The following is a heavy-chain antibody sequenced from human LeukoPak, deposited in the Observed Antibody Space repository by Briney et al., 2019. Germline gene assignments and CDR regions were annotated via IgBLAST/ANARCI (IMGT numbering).Heavy chain of an antibody. V-gene: IGHV4-34*01. CDR3: ATQWGSGRGWFDP. J-gene: IGHJ5*02. D-gene: IGHD6-19*01. CDR1: GGSFSGYY. CDR2: INHSGST. Sequence: SETQSLTCAVYGGSFSGYYWSWIRQPPAKGLEWIGEINHSGSTNYNPSLKSRVTISVDTSKNQFSLKLSSVTAADTAVYYCATQWGSGRGWFDPWGQGTLVTVSS.